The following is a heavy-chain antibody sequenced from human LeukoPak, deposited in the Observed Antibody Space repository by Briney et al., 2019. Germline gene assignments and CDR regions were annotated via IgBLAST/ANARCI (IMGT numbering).Heavy chain of an antibody. D-gene: IGHD5-18*01. CDR3: ARRIQLWSPFDY. Sequence: GESLKISCEGSGYSFTNYWIAWVRQMPGKGLGWMGIIYPSDSDTRYSPSFQGQVTISADKSISTAYLQWSSLKASDTAMYYCARRIQLWSPFDYWGQGTLVTVSS. V-gene: IGHV5-51*01. CDR1: GYSFTNYW. CDR2: IYPSDSDT. J-gene: IGHJ4*02.